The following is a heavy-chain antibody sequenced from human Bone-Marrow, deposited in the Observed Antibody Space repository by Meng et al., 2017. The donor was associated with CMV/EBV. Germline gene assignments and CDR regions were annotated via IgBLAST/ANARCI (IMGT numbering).Heavy chain of an antibody. CDR3: ARARRGDYSGFDY. Sequence: SETLSLTCTVSGGPISSYYWSWIRQPPGKGLEWIGYIYYSGSTNYNPSLKSRVTISVDTSKNQFSLKLSSVTAADTAVYYCARARRGDYSGFDYWGQGTLVTVSS. J-gene: IGHJ4*02. V-gene: IGHV4-59*01. CDR1: GGPISSYY. D-gene: IGHD4-17*01. CDR2: IYYSGST.